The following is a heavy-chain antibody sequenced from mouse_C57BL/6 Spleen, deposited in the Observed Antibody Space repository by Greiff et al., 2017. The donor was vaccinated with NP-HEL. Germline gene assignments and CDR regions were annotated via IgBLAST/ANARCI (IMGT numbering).Heavy chain of an antibody. CDR3: ARSTGDYYDYVAWFAY. D-gene: IGHD2-4*01. CDR2: INPSNGGT. Sequence: QVQLKQPGTELVKPGASVKLSCKASGYTFTSYWMHWVKQRPGQGLEWIGNINPSNGGTNYNEKFKSKATLTVDKSSSTAYMQLSSLTSEDSAVYYCARSTGDYYDYVAWFAYWGQGTLVTVSA. V-gene: IGHV1-53*01. CDR1: GYTFTSYW. J-gene: IGHJ3*01.